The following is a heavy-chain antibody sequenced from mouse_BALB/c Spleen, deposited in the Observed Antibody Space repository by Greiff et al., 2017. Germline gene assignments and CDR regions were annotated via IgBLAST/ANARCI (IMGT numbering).Heavy chain of an antibody. CDR3: ARDLDYGSPFAY. Sequence: EVKLMESGPGLVKPSQSLSLTCSVTGYSITSGYYWNWIRQFPGNKLEWMGYISYDGSNNYNPSLKNRISITRDTSKNQFFLKLNSVTTEDTATYDCARDLDYGSPFAYWGQGTLVTVSA. V-gene: IGHV3-6*02. J-gene: IGHJ3*01. CDR2: ISYDGSN. D-gene: IGHD1-1*01. CDR1: GYSITSGYY.